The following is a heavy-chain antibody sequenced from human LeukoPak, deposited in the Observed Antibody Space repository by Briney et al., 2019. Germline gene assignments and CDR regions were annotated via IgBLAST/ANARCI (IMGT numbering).Heavy chain of an antibody. CDR3: ARPNYDSSGYYSYKLYY. CDR1: GYTFTSYY. CDR2: INPSGGST. D-gene: IGHD3-22*01. J-gene: IGHJ4*02. Sequence: ASVKVSCKASGYTFTSYYMHWVRQAPGQGLEWMGIINPSGGSTSYAQKFQGRVTMTRDTSTSTVYMELSSLRSEDTAVYYCARPNYDSSGYYSYKLYYWGRGTLVTVSS. V-gene: IGHV1-46*01.